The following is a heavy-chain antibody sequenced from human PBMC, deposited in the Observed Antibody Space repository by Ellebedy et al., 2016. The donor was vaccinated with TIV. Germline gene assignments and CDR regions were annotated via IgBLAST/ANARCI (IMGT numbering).Heavy chain of an antibody. CDR2: ISTSGSFI. CDR1: GFSFSSYW. J-gene: IGHJ1*01. D-gene: IGHD4-11*01. Sequence: GGSLRLXXVMSGFSFSSYWMNWVRLAPGKGLEWVASISTSGSFIDYADSVKGRFTISRDNSKNSLYLQMNSLRAEDTAVYFCARPLETTELYFQNWGQGTLVTVSS. CDR3: ARPLETTELYFQN. V-gene: IGHV3-21*01.